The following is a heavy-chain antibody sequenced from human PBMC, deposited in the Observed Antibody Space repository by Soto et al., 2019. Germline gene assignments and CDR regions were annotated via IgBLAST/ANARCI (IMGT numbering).Heavy chain of an antibody. D-gene: IGHD2-2*01. Sequence: EVQLVETGGGLIQPGGSLRLSCAASGFTVSSTYMSWVRQAPGKGLEWVSVIYSGGSTYYANSVKGRFTIFRDDSKNTLYLQMNSLRAEETAVYYCGSTSFPGYYYYGMDVWGQGTTVTVSS. CDR1: GFTVSSTY. J-gene: IGHJ6*02. CDR2: IYSGGST. V-gene: IGHV3-53*02. CDR3: GSTSFPGYYYYGMDV.